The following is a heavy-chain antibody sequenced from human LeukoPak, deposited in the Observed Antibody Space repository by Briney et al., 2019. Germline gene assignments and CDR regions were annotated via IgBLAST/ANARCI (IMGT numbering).Heavy chain of an antibody. V-gene: IGHV3-43D*03. CDR1: GFTFDDYA. CDR2: ISWDGGST. Sequence: GGSLRLSCAASGFTFDDYAMHWVRQAPGKGLEWVSLISWDGGSTYYADSVKGRFTISRDNAKNSLYLQMNSLRAEDTAVYYCAKGEHGYVWGSYRFVYWGQGTLVTVSS. D-gene: IGHD3-16*02. J-gene: IGHJ4*02. CDR3: AKGEHGYVWGSYRFVY.